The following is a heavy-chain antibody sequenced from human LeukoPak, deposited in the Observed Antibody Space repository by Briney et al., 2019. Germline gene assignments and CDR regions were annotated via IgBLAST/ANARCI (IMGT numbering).Heavy chain of an antibody. CDR3: ARDPPTVVTPGAFDI. J-gene: IGHJ3*02. D-gene: IGHD4-23*01. CDR1: GGTFSSYA. Sequence: ASVKASCKASGGTFSSYAISWVRQAPGQGLEWMGRIIPILGIANNAQKFQGRVTITADKSTSTVYMELSSLRSEDTAVYYCARDPPTVVTPGAFDIWGQGTMVTVSS. V-gene: IGHV1-69*04. CDR2: IIPILGIA.